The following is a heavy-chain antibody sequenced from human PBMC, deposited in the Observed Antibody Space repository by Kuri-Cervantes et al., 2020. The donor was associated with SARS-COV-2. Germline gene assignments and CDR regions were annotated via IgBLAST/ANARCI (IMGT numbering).Heavy chain of an antibody. D-gene: IGHD3-22*01. CDR1: GGSISSYY. V-gene: IGHV4-4*07. Sequence: GSLRLSCTVSGGSISSYYWSWIRQPPGKGLEWIGRIHPSGSTNYNSSLESRVTMSIDTSKKQFSLNLSAVTAADTAVYYCAKDRYFDGRGGYYELGYWGQGVLVTVSS. CDR3: AKDRYFDGRGGYYELGY. CDR2: IHPSGST. J-gene: IGHJ4*02.